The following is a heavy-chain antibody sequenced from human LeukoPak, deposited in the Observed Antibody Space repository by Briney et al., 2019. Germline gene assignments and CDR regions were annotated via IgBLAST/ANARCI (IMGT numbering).Heavy chain of an antibody. V-gene: IGHV3-30*03. D-gene: IGHD5-12*01. J-gene: IGHJ4*02. CDR2: ISYDGSNK. CDR1: GFTFSSYG. CDR3: ARVLHSGYDLGALDY. Sequence: PGGSLRLSCAASGFTFSSYGMHWVRQAPGKGLEWVAVISYDGSNKYYADSVKGRFTISRDNSKNTLYLQMNSLRAEDTAVYYCARVLHSGYDLGALDYWGQGTLVTVSS.